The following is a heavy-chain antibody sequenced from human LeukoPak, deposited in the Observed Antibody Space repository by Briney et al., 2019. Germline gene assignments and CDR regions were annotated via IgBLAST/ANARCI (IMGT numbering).Heavy chain of an antibody. J-gene: IGHJ4*02. CDR1: GFTFSSYP. V-gene: IGHV3-23*01. D-gene: IGHD5-12*01. Sequence: GRSLRLSCAASGFTFSSYPMHWVRQAPGKGLEWVSCISDSGDKTYYSDSVKGRFTISRDNSRNTLYLQMNSLRDEDTAVYYCAEGGYDQDFDYWGRGALVTVSS. CDR3: AEGGYDQDFDY. CDR2: ISDSGDKT.